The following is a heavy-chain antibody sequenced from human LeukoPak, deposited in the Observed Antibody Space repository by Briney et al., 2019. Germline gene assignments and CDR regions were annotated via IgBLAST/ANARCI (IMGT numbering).Heavy chain of an antibody. CDR2: IIPIFGTA. Sequence: GASVKVSCKASGGTFSSYAISWVRQAPGQGLERMGGIIPIFGTANYAQKVQGRVTITADESTSTAYMELSSLRSEDTAVYYCARDLGVAGTEYFDYWGQGTLVTVSS. CDR3: ARDLGVAGTEYFDY. CDR1: GGTFSSYA. D-gene: IGHD6-19*01. J-gene: IGHJ4*02. V-gene: IGHV1-69*13.